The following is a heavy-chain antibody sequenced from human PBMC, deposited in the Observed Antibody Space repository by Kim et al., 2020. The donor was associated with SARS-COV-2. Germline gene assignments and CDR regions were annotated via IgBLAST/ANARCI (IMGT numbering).Heavy chain of an antibody. CDR2: IYYSGST. J-gene: IGHJ3*02. CDR3: ARDLGGSSDAFDI. CDR1: GGSVSSGSYY. V-gene: IGHV4-61*01. Sequence: SETLSLTCTVSGGSVSSGSYYWSWIRQPPGKGLEWIAYIYYSGSTNYNPSLKSRVTISLDTSKNQFCLKLSSVTAADTAVYYCARDLGGSSDAFDIWGQGTMVTVSS.